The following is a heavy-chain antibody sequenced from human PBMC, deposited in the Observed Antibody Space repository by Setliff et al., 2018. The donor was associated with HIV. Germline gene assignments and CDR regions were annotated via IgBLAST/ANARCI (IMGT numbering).Heavy chain of an antibody. D-gene: IGHD6-13*01. J-gene: IGHJ4*02. V-gene: IGHV4-59*08. CDR3: GRGIAAAEGYFDY. Sequence: SETLSLTCTVSDVSISAYYWSWIRRPPGKGLEWIGDIFYTGSTNYNPSLKSRVTISIDTSKNQFSLKLSSVTAADTAVYYCGRGIAAAEGYFDYWGQGTLVTVSS. CDR2: IFYTGST. CDR1: DVSISAYY.